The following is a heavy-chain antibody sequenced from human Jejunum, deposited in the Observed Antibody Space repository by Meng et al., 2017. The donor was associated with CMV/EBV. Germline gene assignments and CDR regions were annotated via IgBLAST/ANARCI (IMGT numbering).Heavy chain of an antibody. CDR3: ARENDYGEANLDY. J-gene: IGHJ4*02. Sequence: RQPPGKGLEWVANIKQDGSETDYLDSVKGRFTISRDNAKNSVYLRMKSLRAEDTAVYYCARENDYGEANLDYWGQGTRVTVSS. V-gene: IGHV3-7*01. D-gene: IGHD4-17*01. CDR2: IKQDGSET.